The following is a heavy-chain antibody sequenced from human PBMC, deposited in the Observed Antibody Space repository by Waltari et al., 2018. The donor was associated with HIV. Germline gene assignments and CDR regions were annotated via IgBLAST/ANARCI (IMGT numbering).Heavy chain of an antibody. CDR1: ELTFSDDA. J-gene: IGHJ6*02. CDR2: ISYDGKKQ. V-gene: IGHV3-30*04. CDR3: ARDSSISSRHYFYSNGMDV. Sequence: QVRLVESGGGVVQPGRSLRLSCVASELTFSDDAFHWVRRAPGKGLECLAIISYDGKKQYYADSVKGRFTISRDNSKDTLYLQMNSLRAEDTAVYFCARDSSISSRHYFYSNGMDVWGQGTTVIVSS. D-gene: IGHD6-6*01.